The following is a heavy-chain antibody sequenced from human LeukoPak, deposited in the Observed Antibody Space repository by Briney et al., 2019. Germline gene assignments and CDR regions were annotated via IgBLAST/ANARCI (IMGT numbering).Heavy chain of an antibody. Sequence: APVKVSCKTSGFTFKDYYIHWVRQAPGQGLEWMGWLNPYSGGTNYAQKFQGRVTMTRDTSITTAYMEMSRLRSDDTALYYCARSPHILTGENFDYWGQGTLVTVSS. J-gene: IGHJ4*02. D-gene: IGHD3-9*01. V-gene: IGHV1-2*02. CDR1: GFTFKDYY. CDR3: ARSPHILTGENFDY. CDR2: LNPYSGGT.